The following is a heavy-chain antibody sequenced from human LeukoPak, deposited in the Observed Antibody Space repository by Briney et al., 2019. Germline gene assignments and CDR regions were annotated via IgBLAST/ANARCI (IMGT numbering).Heavy chain of an antibody. CDR2: ISSSSSYI. CDR3: ARIPYDYVWGSYRFEYYFDY. V-gene: IGHV3-21*01. J-gene: IGHJ4*02. D-gene: IGHD3-16*02. Sequence: GGSLRLSCAASGFTFSSCSMNWVRQAPGKGLEWVSSISSSSSYIYYADSVKGRFTISRDNAKNSLYLQMNSLRAEDTAVYYCARIPYDYVWGSYRFEYYFDYWGQGTLVTVSS. CDR1: GFTFSSCS.